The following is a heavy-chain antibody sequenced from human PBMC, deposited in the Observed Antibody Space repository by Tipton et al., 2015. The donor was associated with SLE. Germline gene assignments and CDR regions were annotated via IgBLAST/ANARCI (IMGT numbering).Heavy chain of an antibody. J-gene: IGHJ4*02. V-gene: IGHV4-34*01. Sequence: LRLSCAVYGVSFSDYFWNWIRQSPGKGLEWIGEVNHSGSTDYHPSLKSRVTMSVDTSKNQFSLKLASLTAADTAVYYCARSSTIGVVRGSFDSWGQGTLVTVS. D-gene: IGHD3-3*01. CDR3: ARSSTIGVVRGSFDS. CDR2: VNHSGST. CDR1: GVSFSDYF.